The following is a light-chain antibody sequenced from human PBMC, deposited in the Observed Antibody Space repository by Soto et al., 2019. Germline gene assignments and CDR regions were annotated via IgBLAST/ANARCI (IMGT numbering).Light chain of an antibody. CDR3: QQYGSSSWT. CDR2: GTS. V-gene: IGKV3-20*01. Sequence: EIVLTQSPGTLSPSPGERATLSCRASQSVSSSYLAWYQQKPGQAPRLLIYGTSSRATAIPDRFSGSGSGTDFTLTISRLEPEDFAMYYCQQYGSSSWTFGQGTKVEIK. CDR1: QSVSSSY. J-gene: IGKJ1*01.